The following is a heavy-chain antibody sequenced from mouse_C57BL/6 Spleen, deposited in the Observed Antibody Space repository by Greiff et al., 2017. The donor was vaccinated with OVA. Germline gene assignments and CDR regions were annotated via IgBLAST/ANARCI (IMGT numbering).Heavy chain of an antibody. CDR3: ARNSIYYYGSSYFDD. J-gene: IGHJ2*01. V-gene: IGHV2-9-1*01. D-gene: IGHD1-1*01. CDR2: IWSGGGT. Sequence: VKLMESGPGLVAPSQSLSITCTVSGFSLTSYAISWVSQPPGKGLEWLGVIWSGGGTNYNSTLKSKLSISKDNSNSQVNIKMNSLQTNDTARYYYARNSIYYYGSSYFDDWGQGTTLTVSS. CDR1: GFSLTSYA.